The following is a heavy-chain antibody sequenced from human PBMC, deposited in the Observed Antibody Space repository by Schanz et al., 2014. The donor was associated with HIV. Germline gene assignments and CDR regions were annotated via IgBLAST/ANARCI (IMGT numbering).Heavy chain of an antibody. J-gene: IGHJ4*02. V-gene: IGHV3-23*01. CDR1: GFTFSSDA. Sequence: EVRLLESGGGLVQPGGSLRLSCAAFGFTFSSDAMSWVRQAPGKGLERVSSISRTGGSTYYADSVKGRFTISRDNSKNTLYLQMNSLRAEDTAVYYCAKEAVTTFFDYWGQGTLVTVSS. CDR3: AKEAVTTFFDY. CDR2: ISRTGGST. D-gene: IGHD4-4*01.